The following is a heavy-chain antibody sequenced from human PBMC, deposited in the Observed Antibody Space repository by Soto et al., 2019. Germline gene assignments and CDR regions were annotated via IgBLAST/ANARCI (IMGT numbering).Heavy chain of an antibody. CDR3: ARLGYKPETGGIAVAGGDY. V-gene: IGHV4-39*01. Sequence: QLLESGPGLVKPSETLSLTCTVSGGSISSSSYYWGWIRQPPGKGLEWIGSIYYSGSTYYNPSLKSRVTISVDTSKNQFSLKLSSVTAADTAVYYCARLGYKPETGGIAVAGGDYWGQGTLVTVSS. J-gene: IGHJ4*02. CDR1: GGSISSSSYY. D-gene: IGHD6-19*01. CDR2: IYYSGST.